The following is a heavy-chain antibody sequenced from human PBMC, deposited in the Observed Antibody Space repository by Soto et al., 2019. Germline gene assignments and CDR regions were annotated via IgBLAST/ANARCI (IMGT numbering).Heavy chain of an antibody. CDR3: ARSFGAYCTSTTCYTDCFDP. CDR1: GYSFTSYW. D-gene: IGHD2-2*02. J-gene: IGHJ5*01. CDR2: IYPGDSDT. V-gene: IGHV5-51*01. Sequence: XESLKISCKGSGYSFTSYWIGWVRQMPGKGLEGMGIIYPGDSDTRYSPSFQGQVTISADKSISTAYLQWNSLKASDTAIYYCARSFGAYCTSTTCYTDCFDPWRQGTLVTVSS.